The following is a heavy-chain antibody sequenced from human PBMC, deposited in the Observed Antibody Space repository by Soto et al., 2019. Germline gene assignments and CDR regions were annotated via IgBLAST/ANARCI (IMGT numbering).Heavy chain of an antibody. Sequence: QVQLVQSGAEVKKPGASVKVSCKASGYTFTGYYMHWVRQAPGQGLEWMGWINPNSGGTNYAQKFQGWVTMTRDTSISPAHMELSRLRSDDTAVYYCAKGIYSHAYRGYYYCMDFWGQWTTVTVSS. CDR3: AKGIYSHAYRGYYYCMDF. V-gene: IGHV1-2*04. D-gene: IGHD6-13*01. CDR2: INPNSGGT. CDR1: GYTFTGYY. J-gene: IGHJ6*02.